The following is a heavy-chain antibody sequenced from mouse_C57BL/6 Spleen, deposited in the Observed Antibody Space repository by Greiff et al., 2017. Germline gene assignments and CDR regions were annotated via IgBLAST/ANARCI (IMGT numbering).Heavy chain of an antibody. J-gene: IGHJ2*01. CDR3: ARDGSPPFDY. Sequence: VQLQQSGAELARPGASVKMSCKASGYTFTSYTMHWVKQRPGQGLEWIGYINPSSGYTKYNQKFKDKATLTADKSSSTAYMQLSSLTSEDSAVYYCARDGSPPFDYWGQGTTLTVSS. D-gene: IGHD1-1*01. CDR1: GYTFTSYT. CDR2: INPSSGYT. V-gene: IGHV1-4*01.